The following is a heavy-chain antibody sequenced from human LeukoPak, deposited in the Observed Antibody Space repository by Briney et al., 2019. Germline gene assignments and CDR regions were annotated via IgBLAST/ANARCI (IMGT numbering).Heavy chain of an antibody. CDR1: GFTFSGSA. CDR2: IRNKATSYAT. Sequence: GGSLTLSCAASGFTFSGSAMHWVRQTSGKGLEWVGHIRNKATSYATAYAASVKGRFTISRDDSKSTAYLQMNSLKTEDTAVYYCTRHLGDYSGYPFDYWRQGTLVNVSS. V-gene: IGHV3-73*01. D-gene: IGHD5-12*01. J-gene: IGHJ4*02. CDR3: TRHLGDYSGYPFDY.